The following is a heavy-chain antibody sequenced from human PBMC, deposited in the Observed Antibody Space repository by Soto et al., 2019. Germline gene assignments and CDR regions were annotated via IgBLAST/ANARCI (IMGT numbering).Heavy chain of an antibody. Sequence: GGSLRLSCAASGFTFTTYWMNWVRQAPGKGLEWVASIKQDGSEEFFVDSVKGRFTISRDNAKNSLYLQMNSLRAEDTAVYFCVRGRYCSGGSCYLDYWGQGALVTVSS. CDR2: IKQDGSEE. CDR3: VRGRYCSGGSCYLDY. D-gene: IGHD2-15*01. J-gene: IGHJ4*02. V-gene: IGHV3-7*01. CDR1: GFTFTTYW.